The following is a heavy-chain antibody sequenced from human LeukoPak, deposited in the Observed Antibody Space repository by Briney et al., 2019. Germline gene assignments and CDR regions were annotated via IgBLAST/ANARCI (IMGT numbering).Heavy chain of an antibody. Sequence: GGSLRLSCAASGLTFSSYAMSWVRQAPGKGLEWVSAISGSGGSTYYADSVKGRFTISRDNSKNTLYLQMNSLRAEDTAAYYCAKPLPRYCSGGSCYYFDYWGQGTLVTVSS. CDR1: GLTFSSYA. D-gene: IGHD2-15*01. CDR2: ISGSGGST. CDR3: AKPLPRYCSGGSCYYFDY. V-gene: IGHV3-23*01. J-gene: IGHJ4*02.